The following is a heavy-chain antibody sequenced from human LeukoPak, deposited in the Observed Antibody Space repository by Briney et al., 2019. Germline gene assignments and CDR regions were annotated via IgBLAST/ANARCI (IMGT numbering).Heavy chain of an antibody. CDR3: ARHLRLPLEFIAAAGPRTGGWFDP. Sequence: PGRSLRLSCAASGFTFSSHGMHWVRQAPGKGLEWVAVIWPDGSIKYYAESAKGRFTISRDNSKSTLYLQMNSLRAEDTAVYYCARHLRLPLEFIAAAGPRTGGWFDPWGQGTLVTVSS. D-gene: IGHD6-13*01. CDR2: IWPDGSIK. V-gene: IGHV3-33*01. CDR1: GFTFSSHG. J-gene: IGHJ5*02.